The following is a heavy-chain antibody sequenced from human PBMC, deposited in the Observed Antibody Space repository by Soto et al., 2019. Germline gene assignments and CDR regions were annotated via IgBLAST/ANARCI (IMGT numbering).Heavy chain of an antibody. CDR3: AKGEPSGYYYFDF. CDR2: ITVSGDTT. CDR1: GFSFSSYV. V-gene: IGHV3-23*01. D-gene: IGHD3-22*01. Sequence: GGSLRLSCVASGFSFSSYVMSWVRQAPGMGLEWVAGITVSGDTTGYADSVRGRFTISRDSSKNTLYLEMNTLRAGDTAIYYCAKGEPSGYYYFDFWGHGTMVTVSS. J-gene: IGHJ4*01.